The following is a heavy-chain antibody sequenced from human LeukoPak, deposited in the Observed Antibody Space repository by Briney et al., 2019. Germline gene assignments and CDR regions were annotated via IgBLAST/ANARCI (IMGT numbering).Heavy chain of an antibody. J-gene: IGHJ5*02. CDR2: IYYSGST. V-gene: IGHV4-59*01. Sequence: SETLSLTCTVSGGSISSYYWSWLRQPPGKGLEWIGYIYYSGSTNYNPSLKSRITISVDTSKNQFSLKLSSVTAADTAVYYCTIFDNWFDPWGQGTLVTVSS. CDR3: TIFDNWFDP. D-gene: IGHD3-3*01. CDR1: GGSISSYY.